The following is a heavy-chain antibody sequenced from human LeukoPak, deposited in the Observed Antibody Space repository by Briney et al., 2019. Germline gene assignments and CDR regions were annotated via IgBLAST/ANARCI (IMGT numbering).Heavy chain of an antibody. Sequence: QPGRPLRLSCAASGFTFSSYGMHLVRQAPGKGLEWEAVISYDGSNKYHADSVKGRFTISRDNSKNSLYLQMTSLRTEDTAFYYCAKGTGSYYTRPLGNWGQGTLVTVSS. CDR3: AKGTGSYYTRPLGN. CDR1: GFTFSSYG. D-gene: IGHD1-26*01. J-gene: IGHJ4*02. V-gene: IGHV3-30*18. CDR2: ISYDGSNK.